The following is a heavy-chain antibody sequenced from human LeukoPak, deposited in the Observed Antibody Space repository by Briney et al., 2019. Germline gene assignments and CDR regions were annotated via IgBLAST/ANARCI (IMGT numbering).Heavy chain of an antibody. CDR2: INHSGST. D-gene: IGHD2-2*01. Sequence: SETLSLTCAVYGGSFSGYYWSWIRQPPGRGLEWIGEINHSGSTNYNPSLKSRVTISVDTSKNQFSLKLSSVTAADTAVYYCARDQLLAEYYFDYWGQGTLVTVSS. CDR1: GGSFSGYY. J-gene: IGHJ4*02. V-gene: IGHV4-34*01. CDR3: ARDQLLAEYYFDY.